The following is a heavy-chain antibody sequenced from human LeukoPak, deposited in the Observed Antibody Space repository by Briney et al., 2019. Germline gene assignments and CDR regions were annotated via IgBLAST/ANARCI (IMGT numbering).Heavy chain of an antibody. CDR3: ARHERDFDY. V-gene: IGHV1-3*04. D-gene: IGHD1-1*01. J-gene: IGHJ4*02. CDR2: INTGNGNT. CDR1: GYTFNRYA. Sequence: ASVKVSCKASGYTFNRYAIHWVRQAPGQRHEWMGWINTGNGNTKYSQKFQGRVTITRDTSASTAYKELSSLRSEDTAVYYCARHERDFDYWGQGTLVTVSP.